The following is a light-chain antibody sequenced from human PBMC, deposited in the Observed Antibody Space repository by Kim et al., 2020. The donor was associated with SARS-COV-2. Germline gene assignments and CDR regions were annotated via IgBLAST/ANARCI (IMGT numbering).Light chain of an antibody. CDR1: TIGSKG. Sequence: SYELTQPPSVSVAPGKTATLTYEGDTIGSKGVHWYQQRPGQAPMVVIYFDNDRPSGIPDRFSGSNSGDTATLTISRVEAGDEADYFCQVWDSSSAHVVFGGGTKLTVL. J-gene: IGLJ2*01. CDR2: FDN. V-gene: IGLV3-21*04. CDR3: QVWDSSSAHVV.